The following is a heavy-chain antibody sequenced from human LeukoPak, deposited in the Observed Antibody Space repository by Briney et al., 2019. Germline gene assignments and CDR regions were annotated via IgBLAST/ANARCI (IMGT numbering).Heavy chain of an antibody. CDR2: ISYDGSNK. Sequence: GRSLRLSCAAPGFTFSSYAMHWVRQAPGKGLEWVAVISYDGSNKYYADSVKGRFTISRDNSKNTLYLQMNSLRAEDTAVYYCARASSWYRGAMRFDPWGQGTLVTVSS. CDR1: GFTFSSYA. CDR3: ARASSWYRGAMRFDP. J-gene: IGHJ5*02. V-gene: IGHV3-30*04. D-gene: IGHD6-13*01.